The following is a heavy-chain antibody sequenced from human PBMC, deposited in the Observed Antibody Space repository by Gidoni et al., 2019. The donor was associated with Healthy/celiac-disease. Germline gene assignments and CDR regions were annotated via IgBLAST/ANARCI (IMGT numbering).Heavy chain of an antibody. CDR3: ARDARREARGVVNYGVLDY. CDR2: ISSNGGST. Sequence: EVQLVESGGGLVPPGGSLRLSWAAAGFTFSSSAMHWVHQAPGKGLEYVSAISSNGGSTYYANSVKGRFTISRDNSKNTLYLQMGSLRAEDMAVYYCARDARREARGVVNYGVLDYWGQGTLVTVSS. CDR1: GFTFSSSA. V-gene: IGHV3-64*01. D-gene: IGHD3-3*01. J-gene: IGHJ4*02.